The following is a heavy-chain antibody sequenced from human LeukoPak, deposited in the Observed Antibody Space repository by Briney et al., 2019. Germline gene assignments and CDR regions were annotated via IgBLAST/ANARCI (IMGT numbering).Heavy chain of an antibody. CDR2: VDYSGST. D-gene: IGHD1-1*01. CDR1: GGSVSSGNYY. CDR3: ARGIRTGYGY. Sequence: SETPSLTCSVSGGSVSSGNYYWSWIRQPPGKGLEWIGHVDYSGSTSYNPSLKRRVTISLDTSKNQFSLKVMYLTAADTAVYYCARGIRTGYGYWGQGTLVSVSS. J-gene: IGHJ4*02. V-gene: IGHV4-61*01.